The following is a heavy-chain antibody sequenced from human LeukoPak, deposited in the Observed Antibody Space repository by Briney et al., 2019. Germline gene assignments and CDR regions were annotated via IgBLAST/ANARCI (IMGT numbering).Heavy chain of an antibody. CDR2: IHYRGNT. V-gene: IGHV4-31*03. CDR1: GGSISSDDYT. J-gene: IGHJ5*02. Sequence: SQTLSLTCTVSGGSISSDDYTWNWIRHLPGKGLEWIGYIHYRGNTYYNPSLKSRVTMSLAMSKNLFSLNLSSVTAADTAVYYCARSEVAIFGVAPNWFDPWGQGTLVIVSS. D-gene: IGHD3-3*02. CDR3: ARSEVAIFGVAPNWFDP.